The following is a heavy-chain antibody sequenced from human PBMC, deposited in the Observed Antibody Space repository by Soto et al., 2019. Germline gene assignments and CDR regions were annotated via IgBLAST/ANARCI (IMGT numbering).Heavy chain of an antibody. Sequence: GASVKVSCKASGYTFASFDINWVRQAPGQGLEWMGWMNPSTGNTGNTQKFQGRVTMTRDTSINTAYMELSNLSSDDTAVYYCARTIGSALASPYYYYMDVWGKGTTVTVS. J-gene: IGHJ6*03. CDR1: GYTFASFD. CDR3: ARTIGSALASPYYYYMDV. D-gene: IGHD2-15*01. V-gene: IGHV1-8*01. CDR2: MNPSTGNT.